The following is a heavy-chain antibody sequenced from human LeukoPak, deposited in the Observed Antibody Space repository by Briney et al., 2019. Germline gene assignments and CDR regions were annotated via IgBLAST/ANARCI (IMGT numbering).Heavy chain of an antibody. CDR1: GGSISSGGYY. V-gene: IGHV4-31*03. Sequence: PSETLSLTCTVSGGSISSGGYYWSWIRQHPGKGLEWIGYIYYSGSTYYNPSLKSRVTISVDTSKNQFSLKLSSVTAADTAVYYCARDSSGWYWFDPWGQGTLVTVSS. J-gene: IGHJ5*02. D-gene: IGHD6-19*01. CDR3: ARDSSGWYWFDP. CDR2: IYYSGST.